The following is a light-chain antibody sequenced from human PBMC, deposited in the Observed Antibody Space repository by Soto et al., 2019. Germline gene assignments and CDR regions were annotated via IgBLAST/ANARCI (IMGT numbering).Light chain of an antibody. CDR2: GAS. V-gene: IGKV3-15*01. CDR1: QSVSSN. CDR3: QQYNNWPLT. J-gene: IGKJ4*01. Sequence: EIVMTQSPATLSVSPGERATLSCRASQSVSSNLAWYQQKPGQASRHLIYGASTRATGIPARFSGSGSGTEFTLTISSLQSEDFAVYYCQQYNNWPLTFGGGTKVEIK.